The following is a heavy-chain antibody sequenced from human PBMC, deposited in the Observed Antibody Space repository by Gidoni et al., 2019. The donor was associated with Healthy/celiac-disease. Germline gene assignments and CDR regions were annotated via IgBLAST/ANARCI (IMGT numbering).Heavy chain of an antibody. V-gene: IGHV3-48*02. D-gene: IGHD6-13*01. Sequence: EVQLVESGGGLVQPGGSLRLSCAASGFTFSSYSMNWVRQAPGKGLEWVSYISSSSSTIYYADSVKGRFTISRDNAKNSLYLQMNSLRDEDTAVYYCARAESGSDSSSWYFGGPPSNDAFDIWGQGTMVTVSS. CDR1: GFTFSSYS. CDR3: ARAESGSDSSSWYFGGPPSNDAFDI. J-gene: IGHJ3*02. CDR2: ISSSSSTI.